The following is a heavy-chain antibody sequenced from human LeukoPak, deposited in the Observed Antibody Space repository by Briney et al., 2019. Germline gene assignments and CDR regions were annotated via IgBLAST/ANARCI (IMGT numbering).Heavy chain of an antibody. CDR2: IRQDGSEK. J-gene: IGHJ3*02. D-gene: IGHD3-22*01. Sequence: PGGSLRLSCAASGFTFSSYWMSWVRQAPGKGLEWVANIRQDGSEKYYVDSVKGRFTISRDNAKNSLYLQMNSLRAEDTAVYYCARATMNFLRDAFDIWGQGTMVTVSS. V-gene: IGHV3-7*01. CDR1: GFTFSSYW. CDR3: ARATMNFLRDAFDI.